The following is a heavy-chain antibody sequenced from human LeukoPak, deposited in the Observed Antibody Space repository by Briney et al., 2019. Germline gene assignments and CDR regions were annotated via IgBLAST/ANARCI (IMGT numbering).Heavy chain of an antibody. Sequence: SETLSLTCTVSGGSISSGSYYWSWIRQPAGKGLEWNGRIYTSGSTNSNPSLKSRVTISVDTSKNQFSLKLSSVTAAGTAVYYCASVDSSSWYYFDYWGQGTLVTVSS. V-gene: IGHV4-61*02. CDR2: IYTSGST. CDR1: GGSISSGSYY. J-gene: IGHJ4*02. D-gene: IGHD6-13*01. CDR3: ASVDSSSWYYFDY.